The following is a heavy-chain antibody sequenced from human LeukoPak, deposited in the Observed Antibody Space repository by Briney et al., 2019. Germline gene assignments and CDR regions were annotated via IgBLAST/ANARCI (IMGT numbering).Heavy chain of an antibody. CDR1: GITFSDYS. Sequence: GGSLRLSCTASGITFSDYSMNWVRQAPGKGLEWVSYISSSSTTYYADSVRGRFTISRDNAKNSLYLQMNSLRVEDAAVYYCAKSDWFDPCGQGTLVTVSS. CDR3: AKSDWFDP. J-gene: IGHJ5*02. CDR2: ISSSSTT. V-gene: IGHV3-69-1*01.